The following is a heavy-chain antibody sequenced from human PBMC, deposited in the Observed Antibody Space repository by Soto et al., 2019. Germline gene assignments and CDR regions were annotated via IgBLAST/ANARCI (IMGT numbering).Heavy chain of an antibody. V-gene: IGHV4-31*03. J-gene: IGHJ6*02. D-gene: IGHD5-18*01. CDR3: ARDRLMATAGTARHYFGLDV. CDR2: IYYSGNT. Sequence: PSETLSLTCTVSGGSISSGDYYWSWVRQNPRKGLEWIGNIYYSGNTYYNPSLKSRLTISVGTSKNQFSLNLSSVTAADTAVYYCARDRLMATAGTARHYFGLDVWGQGTTVTVSS. CDR1: GGSISSGDYY.